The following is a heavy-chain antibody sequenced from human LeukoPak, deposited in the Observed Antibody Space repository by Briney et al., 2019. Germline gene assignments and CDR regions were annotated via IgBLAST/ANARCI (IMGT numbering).Heavy chain of an antibody. CDR3: SSDTSMTTVTTDY. D-gene: IGHD4-17*01. V-gene: IGHV3-30*03. Sequence: PGGSLRLSCAASGLAFSDYGMHWVRQAPGKGLEWLAVISYDEANTYYADSVKGRFTVSRDNSKNTVFLQMNSLRVEDTAIYYCSSDTSMTTVTTDYWGQGTLVTVSS. CDR1: GLAFSDYG. J-gene: IGHJ4*02. CDR2: ISYDEANT.